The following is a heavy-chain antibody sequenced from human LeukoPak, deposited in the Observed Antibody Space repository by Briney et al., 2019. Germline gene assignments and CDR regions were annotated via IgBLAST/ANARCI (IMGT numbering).Heavy chain of an antibody. Sequence: PGGSLRLSCSASGFTFTTYGMNWVRQAPGKGLEWVSGIGGSGTRTYYADSVKGRFAISRDNSKNTLYLQMNSLRAEDTAVYYCAKDQGIRYRGYMDVWGKGTTVTVSS. J-gene: IGHJ6*03. V-gene: IGHV3-23*01. CDR1: GFTFTTYG. D-gene: IGHD2-15*01. CDR3: AKDQGIRYRGYMDV. CDR2: IGGSGTRT.